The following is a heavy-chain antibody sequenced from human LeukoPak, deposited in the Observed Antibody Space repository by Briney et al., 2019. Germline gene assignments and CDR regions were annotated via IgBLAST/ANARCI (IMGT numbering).Heavy chain of an antibody. J-gene: IGHJ4*02. D-gene: IGHD1-26*01. CDR2: FRSKAYGGTT. Sequence: FRSKAYGGTTEYAASVKGRFTISRDDSKSIAYLQMNSLKTEDTAVYYCTRGLWESNWGQGTLVTVSS. CDR3: TRGLWESN. V-gene: IGHV3-49*02.